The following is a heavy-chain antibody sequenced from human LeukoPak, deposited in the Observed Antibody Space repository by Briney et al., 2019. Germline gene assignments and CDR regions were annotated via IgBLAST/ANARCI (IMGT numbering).Heavy chain of an antibody. CDR3: AREGATWYYYGMDV. CDR1: GGSFSGYY. J-gene: IGHJ6*02. V-gene: IGHV4-34*01. Sequence: SETLSLTCAVYGGSFSGYYWSWIRQPPGKGLEWIGEINHSGSTNYNPSLKSRVTISVDTSKNQFSLKLSSVTAADTAVYYCAREGATWYYYGMDVWGQGTTVTVSS. CDR2: INHSGST. D-gene: IGHD1-26*01.